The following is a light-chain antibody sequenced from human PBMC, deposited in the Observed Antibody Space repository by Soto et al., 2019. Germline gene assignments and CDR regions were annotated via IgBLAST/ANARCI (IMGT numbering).Light chain of an antibody. CDR3: QQYNNWPPP. CDR1: QSVSSN. V-gene: IGKV3-15*01. Sequence: EIVMTQSPATLSVSPGERATLSCRASQSVSSNLAWYQQKPGQAPRLLIYGASTRATGIPARFSGSGSGTEFTLTISSLQSEDFAVYYCQQYNNWPPPFGGGPRWRSN. CDR2: GAS. J-gene: IGKJ4*01.